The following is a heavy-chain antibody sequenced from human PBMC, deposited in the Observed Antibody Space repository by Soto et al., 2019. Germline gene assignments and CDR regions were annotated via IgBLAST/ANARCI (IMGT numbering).Heavy chain of an antibody. Sequence: QVQLVESGGGVVQPGRSLRLSCAASGFTFSNNGMHWVRQAPGKGLEWVAVIWYDGINKYYADSVKGRFIISRDNSKNTVHLQMNSLRAEDTAVYYCARERVQMVDGLDVWGQGTTVTVSS. V-gene: IGHV3-33*01. CDR3: ARERVQMVDGLDV. CDR1: GFTFSNNG. CDR2: IWYDGINK. J-gene: IGHJ6*02. D-gene: IGHD2-15*01.